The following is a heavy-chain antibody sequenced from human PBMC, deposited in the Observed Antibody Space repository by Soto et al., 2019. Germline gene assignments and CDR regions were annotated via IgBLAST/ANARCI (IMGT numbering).Heavy chain of an antibody. J-gene: IGHJ4*02. D-gene: IGHD2-15*01. V-gene: IGHV1-18*04. CDR2: ISAYNGNT. Sequence: QVQLVQSGAEVKKPGASVKVSCKASGYTFTSYGISWVRQPPGQGLEWMGWISAYNGNTNYAQKLQGRVTMTTDTSTSTAYMELRSLRSDDTAVYYCARDVVVVVAATQGDLDYWGQGTLVTVSS. CDR1: GYTFTSYG. CDR3: ARDVVVVVAATQGDLDY.